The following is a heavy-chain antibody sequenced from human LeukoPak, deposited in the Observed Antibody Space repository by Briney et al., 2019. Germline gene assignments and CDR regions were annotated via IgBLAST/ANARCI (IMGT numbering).Heavy chain of an antibody. D-gene: IGHD3-10*01. J-gene: IGHJ6*02. CDR3: ARVALVRGVPRGMDV. V-gene: IGHV4-4*02. Sequence: PSGTLSLTCAVSGGSVSSTNWWNWGRQPPGEGLEWIGDTYHSGSPNYNPSLNSRVTISVDKSKNQLSLKLSSVIAADTAVYYCARVALVRGVPRGMDVWGQGTTVTVS. CDR1: GGSVSSTNW. CDR2: TYHSGSP.